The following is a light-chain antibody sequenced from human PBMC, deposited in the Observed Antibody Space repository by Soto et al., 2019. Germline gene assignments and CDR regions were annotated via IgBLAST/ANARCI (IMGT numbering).Light chain of an antibody. Sequence: QAVVTQEPSLTVSPGGTVTLTCGSSTGAVASCHYPCCLQQSPGEVPRTLIYDKNKKHYCTPARFSGSLLGGKAALTLSGAQQEDEAEYYCVLSYEMAHVIFGGGTKLTVL. CDR2: DKN. CDR3: VLSYEMAHVI. CDR1: TGAVASCHY. J-gene: IGLJ2*01. V-gene: IGLV7-46*01.